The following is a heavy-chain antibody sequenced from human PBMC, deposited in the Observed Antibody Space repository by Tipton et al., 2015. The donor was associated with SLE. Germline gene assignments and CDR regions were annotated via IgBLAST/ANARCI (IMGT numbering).Heavy chain of an antibody. J-gene: IGHJ4*02. D-gene: IGHD1-26*01. Sequence: TLSLTCTVSVGSISSGSYYWSWIRQPAGKGLEWIGHIYTSGSTNYNPSLKSRVTISVDTSKNQFSLKLSSVTAADTAVYYCASSWEYHFDYWGQGTLVTVSS. CDR3: ASSWEYHFDY. CDR1: VGSISSGSYY. V-gene: IGHV4-61*09. CDR2: IYTSGST.